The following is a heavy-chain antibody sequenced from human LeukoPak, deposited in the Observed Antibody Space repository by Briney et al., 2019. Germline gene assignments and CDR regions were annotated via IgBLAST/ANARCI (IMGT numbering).Heavy chain of an antibody. J-gene: IGHJ6*02. CDR2: IKQDGSEK. D-gene: IGHD1-14*01. V-gene: IGHV3-7*01. CDR1: RFTFSSYW. CDR3: ARDNHYYGMDV. Sequence: GGSLRLSCAASRFTFSSYWMSWVRQAPGKGLEWVANIKQDGSEKYYVDSVKGRFTISRDNAKNSLYLQMNSLRAEDTAVYYCARDNHYYGMDVWGQGTTVTVSS.